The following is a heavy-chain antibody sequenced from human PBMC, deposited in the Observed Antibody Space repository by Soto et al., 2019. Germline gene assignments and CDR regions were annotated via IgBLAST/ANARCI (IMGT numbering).Heavy chain of an antibody. D-gene: IGHD2-2*02. CDR1: GYTFTSYG. CDR2: ISAYNGNT. CDR3: ARCGYCSSTSCYNDSYYYGMDV. J-gene: IGHJ6*02. Sequence: QVQLVQSGAEVKKPGASVKVSCKASGYTFTSYGISWVRQAPGQGLEWMGWISAYNGNTNYAQKLQGRVTMTTDTSTSTAYMELRSMRSDDTAVYYCARCGYCSSTSCYNDSYYYGMDVWGQGTTVTVSS. V-gene: IGHV1-18*04.